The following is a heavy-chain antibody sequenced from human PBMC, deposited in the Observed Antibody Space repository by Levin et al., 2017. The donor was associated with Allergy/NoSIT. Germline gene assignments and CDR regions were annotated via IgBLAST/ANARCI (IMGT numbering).Heavy chain of an antibody. Sequence: KPGGSLRLSCKASGGTFSSYAISWVRQAPGQGLEWMGGIIPIFGTANYAQKFQGRVTITADKSTSTAYMELSSLRSEDTAVYYCARGTYYYDSSGYYSPCLDYWGQGTLVTVSS. V-gene: IGHV1-69*06. CDR3: ARGTYYYDSSGYYSPCLDY. D-gene: IGHD3-22*01. CDR1: GGTFSSYA. CDR2: IIPIFGTA. J-gene: IGHJ4*02.